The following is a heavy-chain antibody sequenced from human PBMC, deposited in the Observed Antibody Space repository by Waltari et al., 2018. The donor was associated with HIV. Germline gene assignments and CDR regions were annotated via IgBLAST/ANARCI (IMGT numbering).Heavy chain of an antibody. V-gene: IGHV3-48*03. CDR2: ISGGGTK. CDR1: GFPFSNYE. CDR3: AKAVGDTSGRYWGGDV. J-gene: IGHJ6*02. D-gene: IGHD6-19*01. Sequence: EVQLVESGGGLVQPGGSLRLSWAGSGFPFSNYEMTWVLQAPGKVGEWISYISGGGTKYYADSVKGRFSISRDNAKNSLYLQMNSLRAEDTAVYYCAKAVGDTSGRYWGGDVWGQGTTVTVSS.